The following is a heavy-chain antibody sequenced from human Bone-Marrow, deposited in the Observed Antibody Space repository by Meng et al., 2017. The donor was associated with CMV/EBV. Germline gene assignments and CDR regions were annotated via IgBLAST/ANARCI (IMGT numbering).Heavy chain of an antibody. D-gene: IGHD2-2*01. CDR3: ARDLVRHQLLYYYGMDV. CDR1: GFAFSSYA. V-gene: IGHV3-47*02. Sequence: GECLKISCAASGFAFSSYALHWVRRAPGKGLEWVSAIGTGGDTYYADSVMGRFTISRDNAKNSLYLQMNSLRAEDTAVYYCARDLVRHQLLYYYGMDVWGQGTTVTVSS. CDR2: IGTGGDT. J-gene: IGHJ6*02.